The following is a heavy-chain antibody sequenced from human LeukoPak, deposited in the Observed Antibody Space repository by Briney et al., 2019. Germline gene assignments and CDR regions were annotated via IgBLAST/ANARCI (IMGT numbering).Heavy chain of an antibody. Sequence: PSETLSLTCTVSGGSISSGDYYWSWIRQPPGKGLEWIGEINHSGSTNYNPSLKSRVTISVDTSRNQFSLKLSSVTAADTAMYYCARGRTVWDYWGQGILVTVSS. D-gene: IGHD3-16*01. V-gene: IGHV4-61*08. CDR2: INHSGST. CDR1: GGSISSGDYY. CDR3: ARGRTVWDY. J-gene: IGHJ4*02.